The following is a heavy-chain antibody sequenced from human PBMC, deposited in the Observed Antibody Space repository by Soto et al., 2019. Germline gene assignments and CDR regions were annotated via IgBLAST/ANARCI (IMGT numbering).Heavy chain of an antibody. D-gene: IGHD1-26*01. J-gene: IGHJ3*02. CDR3: ASINPSGSYQIRGGFAFDI. Sequence: ASVKVSCKASGGTFSSYAISWVRQAPGQGLEWMGGIIPIFGTANYAQKFQGRVTITADESTSTAYMELSSLRSEDTAVYYCASINPSGSYQIRGGFAFDIWGQGTMVTVSS. CDR2: IIPIFGTA. V-gene: IGHV1-69*13. CDR1: GGTFSSYA.